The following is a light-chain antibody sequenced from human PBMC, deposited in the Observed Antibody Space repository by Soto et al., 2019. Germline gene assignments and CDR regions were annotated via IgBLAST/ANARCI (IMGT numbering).Light chain of an antibody. Sequence: DIQLTQSPSVLSASVGDTVTITCRASQALSNSLAWYQVKPGKAPKLLIYAASTLESGVPSRFSATVSGTEFSLTITSLQPEDFATYYCQQLFDSPITFGQGTRLEIK. J-gene: IGKJ5*01. CDR3: QQLFDSPIT. CDR2: AAS. V-gene: IGKV1-9*01. CDR1: QALSNS.